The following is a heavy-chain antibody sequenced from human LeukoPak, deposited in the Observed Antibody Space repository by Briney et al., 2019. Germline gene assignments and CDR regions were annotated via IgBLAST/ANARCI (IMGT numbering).Heavy chain of an antibody. J-gene: IGHJ4*02. CDR3: AKAHPGFDY. CDR2: IGSSSTFI. V-gene: IGHV3-21*01. CDR1: GFTFTRYT. Sequence: GGSLILSCAASGFTFTRYTMNWVRQAPGKGLEWVSSIGSSSTFIYYADSVKGRFTISRDNAKNSLFLQMNSLRADDTAVYYCAKAHPGFDYWGQGTLVTVSS.